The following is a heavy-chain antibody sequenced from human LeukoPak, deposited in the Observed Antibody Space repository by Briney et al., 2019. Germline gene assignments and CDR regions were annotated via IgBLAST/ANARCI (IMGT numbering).Heavy chain of an antibody. V-gene: IGHV3-23*01. CDR2: ISGSGSST. CDR3: AKVGRTAYGMDV. Sequence: GGSLRLSCAASGFTFSSCAMSWVRQAPEKGLEWVSGISGSGSSTYYADSVKGRFTISRDNSENTLSLQMNSLRADDTAIYYCAKVGRTAYGMDVWGQGTTVTVSS. D-gene: IGHD2-21*02. CDR1: GFTFSSCA. J-gene: IGHJ6*02.